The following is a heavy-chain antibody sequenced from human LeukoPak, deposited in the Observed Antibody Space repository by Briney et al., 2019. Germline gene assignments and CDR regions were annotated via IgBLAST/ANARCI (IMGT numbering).Heavy chain of an antibody. J-gene: IGHJ4*02. V-gene: IGHV3-15*01. CDR3: ARGPSGYHNT. CDR2: VKTKGDGGAA. Sequence: GGSLRLSCAASGITFTNAWLTWVRQAPGKGLEWVGRVKTKGDGGAADYAAPVKGRFTISRDDSTKTLYLQMNSLRAEDTAVYYCARGPSGYHNTGGQGTLVTVSS. D-gene: IGHD6-25*01. CDR1: GITFTNAW.